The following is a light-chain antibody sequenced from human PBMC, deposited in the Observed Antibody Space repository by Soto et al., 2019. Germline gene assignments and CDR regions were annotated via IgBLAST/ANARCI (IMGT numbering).Light chain of an antibody. CDR3: SSYTTSSTVV. Sequence: QSVLTQPASVSGSPGQSITISCTGTSSDVGAYGYVSWYQQHPGKAPKLMIYEVSYRPSGVSNRFSGSKSGNAASLTISGLQAEDDADYYFSSYTTSSTVVFGGGTQLTVL. J-gene: IGLJ2*01. CDR1: SSDVGAYGY. V-gene: IGLV2-14*01. CDR2: EVS.